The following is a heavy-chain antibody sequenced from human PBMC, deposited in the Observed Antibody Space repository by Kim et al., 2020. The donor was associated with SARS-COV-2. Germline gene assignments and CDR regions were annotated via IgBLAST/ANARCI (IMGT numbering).Heavy chain of an antibody. Sequence: SGPTLVNPAQSLTLTCTFSGFSLNDNRVGVGWIRQPPGKALEWLAVIYWDADVRYSPSLRSRLSITKDTPKNQVVLTMTNMDPVDTATYYCAHSAYDSSGYYAFVVRGQGTAVAVST. CDR2: IYWDADV. CDR3: AHSAYDSSGYYAFVV. D-gene: IGHD3-22*01. V-gene: IGHV2-5*02. J-gene: IGHJ3*01. CDR1: GFSLNDNRVG.